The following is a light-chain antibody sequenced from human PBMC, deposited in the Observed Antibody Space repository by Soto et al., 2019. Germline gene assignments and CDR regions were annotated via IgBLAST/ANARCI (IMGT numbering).Light chain of an antibody. Sequence: QSVLTQPPSVSGAPGQRVTISCTGSSSNIGAGYDVHWYQHLPGTAPKLLIYVNNNRPSGVPDRFSGSKSGTSASLAITGLQAEDEADYYCQSDDSTLSGSWVFGGGTKVTVL. J-gene: IGLJ3*02. V-gene: IGLV1-40*01. CDR2: VNN. CDR1: SSNIGAGYD. CDR3: QSDDSTLSGSWV.